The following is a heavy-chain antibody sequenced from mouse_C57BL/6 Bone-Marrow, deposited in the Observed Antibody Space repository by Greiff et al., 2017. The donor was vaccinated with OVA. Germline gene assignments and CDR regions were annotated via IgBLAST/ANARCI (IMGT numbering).Heavy chain of an antibody. Sequence: VQLHQSGAELVKPGASVKLSCKASGYTFTSYWMHWVKQRPGQGLEWIGMIHPNSGSTNYNEKFKSKATLTVDKSSSTAYMQLSSLTSEDSAVYYCARSRLRRIYYAMDDWGQGTSVTVSS. V-gene: IGHV1-64*01. D-gene: IGHD2-4*01. CDR1: GYTFTSYW. CDR2: IHPNSGST. J-gene: IGHJ4*01. CDR3: ARSRLRRIYYAMDD.